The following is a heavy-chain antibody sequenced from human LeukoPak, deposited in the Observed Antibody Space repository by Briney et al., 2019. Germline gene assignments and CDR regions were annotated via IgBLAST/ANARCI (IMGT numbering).Heavy chain of an antibody. Sequence: ASVKVSCKASGYTFTGYYMHWVRQAPGQGLEWMGIINPSGGSTSYAQKFQGRVTMTRDMSTSTVYMELSSLRSEDTAVYYCARRKVSSGYYYSFDYWGQGTLVTVSS. V-gene: IGHV1-46*01. CDR1: GYTFTGYY. D-gene: IGHD3-22*01. CDR2: INPSGGST. CDR3: ARRKVSSGYYYSFDY. J-gene: IGHJ4*02.